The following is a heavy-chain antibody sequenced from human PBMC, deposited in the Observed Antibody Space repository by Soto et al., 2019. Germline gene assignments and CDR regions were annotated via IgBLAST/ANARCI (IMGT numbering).Heavy chain of an antibody. CDR3: ATATYSSSWYSYFDY. CDR2: ISGSGGST. J-gene: IGHJ4*02. D-gene: IGHD6-13*01. Sequence: GSLRLSCAASGFTFSSYAMSWVRQAPGKGLEWVSAISGSGGSTYYADSVKGRFTISRDNSKHTLYLQMNSLRAEHTAVYYRATATYSSSWYSYFDYWGQGTLVTVSS. CDR1: GFTFSSYA. V-gene: IGHV3-23*01.